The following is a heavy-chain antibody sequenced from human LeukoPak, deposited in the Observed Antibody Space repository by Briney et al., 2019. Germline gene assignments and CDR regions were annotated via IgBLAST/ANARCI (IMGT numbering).Heavy chain of an antibody. CDR1: GFTFSSYA. J-gene: IGHJ4*02. V-gene: IGHV3-30*04. CDR3: ARDLLGDWLLSS. CDR2: ISYDGSNK. D-gene: IGHD3/OR15-3a*01. Sequence: GGSLRLSCAASGFTFSSYAMHWVRQAPGKGLEWVAVISYDGSNKYYADSVKGRFTISRDNSKNTLYLQLNSLRAEDTAVYYCARDLLGDWLLSSWGQGTLVTVSS.